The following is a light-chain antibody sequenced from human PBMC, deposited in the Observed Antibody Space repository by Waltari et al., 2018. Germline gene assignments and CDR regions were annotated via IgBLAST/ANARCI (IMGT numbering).Light chain of an antibody. CDR2: AAS. Sequence: DIQMTQSPSSLSASVGDRVTITCRASQSIGTYLNWYQHKPGRAPELLIYAASTLQGGVPSRFSGSGSETHFTLAISSLQREDFATDYCQQSYTTPRTFGQGTKVEIK. CDR3: QQSYTTPRT. J-gene: IGKJ1*01. CDR1: QSIGTY. V-gene: IGKV1-39*01.